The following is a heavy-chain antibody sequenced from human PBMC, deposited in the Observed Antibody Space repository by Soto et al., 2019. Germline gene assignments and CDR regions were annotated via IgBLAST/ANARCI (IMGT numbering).Heavy chain of an antibody. CDR3: AKTVGQWLPYFDY. CDR1: GFTFSSYG. CDR2: ISYDGSNK. V-gene: IGHV3-30*18. J-gene: IGHJ4*02. Sequence: QPGGSLRLSCAASGFTFSSYGMHWVRQAPGKGLEWVAVISYDGSNKYYADSVKGRFTISRDNSKNTLYLQMNSLRAEDTAVYYCAKTVGQWLPYFDYWGQGTLVTVSS. D-gene: IGHD6-19*01.